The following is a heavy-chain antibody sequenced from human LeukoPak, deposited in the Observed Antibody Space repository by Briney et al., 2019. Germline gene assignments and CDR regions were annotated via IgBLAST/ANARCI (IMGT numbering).Heavy chain of an antibody. J-gene: IGHJ4*02. CDR3: ASRYYDFWSGYYQC. CDR1: GFTFSSYW. CDR2: INSDGSST. V-gene: IGHV3-74*01. Sequence: GGSLRLSCAASGFTFSSYWMHWVRQAPGKGLVWVSRINSDGSSTGYADSVKGRFTISRDNAKNTLYLQMNSLRAEDTAVYYCASRYYDFWSGYYQCWGQGTLVTVSS. D-gene: IGHD3-3*01.